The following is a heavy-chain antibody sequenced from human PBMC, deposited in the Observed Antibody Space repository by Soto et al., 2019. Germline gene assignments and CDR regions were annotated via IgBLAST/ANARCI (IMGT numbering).Heavy chain of an antibody. CDR2: ISSSSSYI. J-gene: IGHJ4*02. Sequence: KPGGSLRLSCAASGFTFSSYSMNWVRQAPGKGLEWVSSISSSSSYIYYADSVKGRFTISRDNAKNSLYLQMNSLRAEDTAVYYCARASNYYDSSGYYPGGYYFDYWGQGTLVTVSS. V-gene: IGHV3-21*01. D-gene: IGHD3-22*01. CDR3: ARASNYYDSSGYYPGGYYFDY. CDR1: GFTFSSYS.